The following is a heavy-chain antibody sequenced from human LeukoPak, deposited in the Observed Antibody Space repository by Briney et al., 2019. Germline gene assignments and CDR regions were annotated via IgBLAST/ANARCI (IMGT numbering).Heavy chain of an antibody. Sequence: SVKVSCKASGGTFSSYAISWVRQAPGQGLEWMGRIIPILGIANYAQKFQGRVTITADKSTSTAYMELSSLRSEDTAVYYCARGSSGWFVFDIWGQGTMVTVSS. D-gene: IGHD6-19*01. CDR1: GGTFSSYA. J-gene: IGHJ3*02. CDR2: IIPILGIA. V-gene: IGHV1-69*04. CDR3: ARGSSGWFVFDI.